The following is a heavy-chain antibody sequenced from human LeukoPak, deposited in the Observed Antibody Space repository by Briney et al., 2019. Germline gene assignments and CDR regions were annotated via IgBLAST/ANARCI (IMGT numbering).Heavy chain of an antibody. CDR3: ARAVGPYDF. Sequence: GESLKISCAASGFTFSTYGIHWVRQAPGKGLEWVAVIWSDGSHKYYADSVKARFIISRDNSKNTLYLQMNSLRAEDTAVYYCARAVGPYDFWGQGTLVTVSS. V-gene: IGHV3-33*01. D-gene: IGHD3-10*01. CDR1: GFTFSTYG. CDR2: IWSDGSHK. J-gene: IGHJ4*02.